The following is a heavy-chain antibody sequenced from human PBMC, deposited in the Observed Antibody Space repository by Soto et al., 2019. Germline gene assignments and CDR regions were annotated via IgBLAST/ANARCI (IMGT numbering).Heavy chain of an antibody. J-gene: IGHJ4*02. CDR3: ARDTGEVRVIDY. CDR2: ISPNDGNT. CDR1: GYTFITYN. V-gene: IGHV1-18*04. D-gene: IGHD3-16*01. Sequence: WASVKVSCKASGYTFITYNFSWVRQAPGQGLEWMGWISPNDGNTNHAQNDRGRVTMTTDTSTRTAYMELRSLRPDDTAVYYCARDTGEVRVIDYWGQGTQVTVSS.